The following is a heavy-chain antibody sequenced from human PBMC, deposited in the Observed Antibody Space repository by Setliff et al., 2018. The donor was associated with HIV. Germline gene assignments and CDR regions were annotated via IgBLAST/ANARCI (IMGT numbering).Heavy chain of an antibody. D-gene: IGHD3-22*01. Sequence: SETLSLTCTVSGGSISSHYWSWIRQPPGKGLEWIGSIFYSGSTNYNPSLKSRVTISVDTSKNQFSLKLSSVTAADTAVYYCARDPILVAKGAFDIWGQGTMVTVSS. V-gene: IGHV4-59*11. CDR1: GGSISSHY. J-gene: IGHJ3*02. CDR3: ARDPILVAKGAFDI. CDR2: IFYSGST.